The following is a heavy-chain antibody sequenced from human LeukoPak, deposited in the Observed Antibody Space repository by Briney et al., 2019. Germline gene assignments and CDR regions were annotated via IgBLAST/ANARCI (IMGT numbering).Heavy chain of an antibody. CDR2: ISYDGSKT. CDR1: GFNFNSYA. J-gene: IGHJ3*02. Sequence: GGSLRLSCAASGFNFNSYAVHWVRQAPGKGLEWVAFISYDGSKTYHADSVKGRFTISRDISKTTLYLQMNSLRAEDTAVYYCATELRILSWGVDAFDIWGQGTMVTVCS. CDR3: ATELRILSWGVDAFDI. V-gene: IGHV3-30*04. D-gene: IGHD3-10*01.